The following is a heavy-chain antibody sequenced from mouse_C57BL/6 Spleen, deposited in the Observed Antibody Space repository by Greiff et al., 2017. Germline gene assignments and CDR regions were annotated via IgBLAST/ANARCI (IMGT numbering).Heavy chain of an antibody. Sequence: EVMLVESGEGLVKPGGSLKLSCAASGFTFSSYAMSWVRQTPEKRLEWVAYISSGGDYIYYADTVKGRFTISRDNARNTLYLQMSSLKSEDTAMYYCTRDNYGDWYLDVWGTGTTVTVSS. CDR2: ISSGGDYI. CDR3: TRDNYGDWYLDV. D-gene: IGHD2-12*01. V-gene: IGHV5-9-1*02. CDR1: GFTFSSYA. J-gene: IGHJ1*03.